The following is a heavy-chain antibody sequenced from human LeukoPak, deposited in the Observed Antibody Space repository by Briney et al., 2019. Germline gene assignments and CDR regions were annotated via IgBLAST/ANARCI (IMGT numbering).Heavy chain of an antibody. V-gene: IGHV1-18*01. Sequence: GASVRVSCKASGYIFASYGISWVRQAPGQGLEWMGWISGNNGNTEYAQKVQGRVTMTTDTSTSTAYMELRSLRSDDTAVYYCARGAAPHSSGYYYPNNWFDPWGQGTLVTVSS. J-gene: IGHJ5*02. CDR2: ISGNNGNT. CDR3: ARGAAPHSSGYYYPNNWFDP. D-gene: IGHD3-22*01. CDR1: GYIFASYG.